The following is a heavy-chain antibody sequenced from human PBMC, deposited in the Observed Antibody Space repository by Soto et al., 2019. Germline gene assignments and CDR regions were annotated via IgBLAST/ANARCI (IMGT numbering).Heavy chain of an antibody. CDR2: IYYSGST. Sequence: QVQLQESGPGLVKPSQTLSLTCTVSGGSISSGAYYWSWIRQPPGKGLGWIGYIYYSGSTYYNPSLKRLFTISAYTSKNPFSLKLSSVTAADTAVYYCAGVGSGRAVRPFDYWWQGSLVTVSS. J-gene: IGHJ4*02. V-gene: IGHV4-30-4*01. CDR1: GGSISSGAYY. CDR3: AGVGSGRAVRPFDY. D-gene: IGHD6-19*01.